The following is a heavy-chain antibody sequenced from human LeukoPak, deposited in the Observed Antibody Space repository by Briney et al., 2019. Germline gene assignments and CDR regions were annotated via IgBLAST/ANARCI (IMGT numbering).Heavy chain of an antibody. D-gene: IGHD3-22*01. V-gene: IGHV1-24*01. Sequence: ASVKVSCKVSGYTLTELSMHWVRQAPGKGLEWMGGFGPEDGETIYAQKFQGRVTMTEDTSTDTAYMELSSLRSEDTAVYYCATATYYYDSSGYFGPYYFDYWGQGTLVTVSS. CDR3: ATATYYYDSSGYFGPYYFDY. J-gene: IGHJ4*02. CDR1: GYTLTELS. CDR2: FGPEDGET.